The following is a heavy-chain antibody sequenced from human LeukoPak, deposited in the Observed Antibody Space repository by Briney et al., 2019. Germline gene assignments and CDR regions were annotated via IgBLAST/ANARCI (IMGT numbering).Heavy chain of an antibody. D-gene: IGHD6-19*01. V-gene: IGHV3-74*01. CDR1: GSTFSSYW. CDR3: AKDSSGWYHWFDP. J-gene: IGHJ5*02. Sequence: GGSLRLSCAASGSTFSSYWMHWVRQAPGKGLVWVSRINSDGSSTSYADSVKGRFTISRDNAKNTLYLQMNSLRAEDTAVYYCAKDSSGWYHWFDPWGQGTLVTVSS. CDR2: INSDGSST.